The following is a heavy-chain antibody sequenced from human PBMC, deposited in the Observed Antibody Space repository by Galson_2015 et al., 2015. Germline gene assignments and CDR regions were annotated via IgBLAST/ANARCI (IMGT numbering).Heavy chain of an antibody. J-gene: IGHJ4*02. D-gene: IGHD4-23*01. CDR1: GFTFSSYD. V-gene: IGHV3-48*03. CDR3: ASIYGGARDY. CDR2: ISSSGSTI. Sequence: SLRLSCAASGFTFSSYDMNWVRQAPGKGLEWVSYISSSGSTIYYADSVKGRFTISRDNAKNSLYLQMNSLRAEDTAVYYCASIYGGARDYWGQGTLVTVSS.